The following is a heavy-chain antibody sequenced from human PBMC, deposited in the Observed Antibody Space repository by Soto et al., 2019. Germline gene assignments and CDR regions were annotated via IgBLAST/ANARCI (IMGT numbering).Heavy chain of an antibody. Sequence: QVQLQESGPGLVKPSQTLSLTCTVSGDSVNSGSHYWSWIRQPPGKGLEWIGYISYTGNTYYNPSLRSRVTMSLDTSKNQFSLDLTSVTAADTAVYYCARHIGGTTDASWGQGTLVTVSS. CDR1: GDSVNSGSHY. V-gene: IGHV4-30-4*01. CDR2: ISYTGNT. CDR3: ARHIGGTTDAS. D-gene: IGHD1-1*01. J-gene: IGHJ5*02.